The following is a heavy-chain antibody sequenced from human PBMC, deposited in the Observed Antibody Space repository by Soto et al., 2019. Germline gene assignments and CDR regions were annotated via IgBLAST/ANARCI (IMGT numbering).Heavy chain of an antibody. J-gene: IGHJ1*01. CDR2: INPSGGST. D-gene: IGHD3-22*01. CDR3: ARVADDSSGYPTAEYFQH. Sequence: ASVKVSCKASGYTFTSYYMHWVRQAPGQGLEWMGIINPSGGSTSYAQKFQGRVTMTRDTSTSTVYMELSSLRSEDTAVYYCARVADDSSGYPTAEYFQHWGQGTLVTVS. CDR1: GYTFTSYY. V-gene: IGHV1-46*01.